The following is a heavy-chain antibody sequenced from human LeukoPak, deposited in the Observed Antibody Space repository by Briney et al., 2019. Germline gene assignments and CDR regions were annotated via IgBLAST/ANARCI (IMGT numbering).Heavy chain of an antibody. CDR2: INQPGSEK. CDR3: ARSSSTTVTTTSAFDY. V-gene: IGHV3-7*01. D-gene: IGHD4-17*01. Sequence: GSLSLSCAGSGFTFSSYRMSWVRQAPGKGLEWVANINQPGSEKYYEESVKGRFTISRDNAKNSLYLQMSSLRAEDTAVYYCARSSSTTVTTTSAFDYWGQGTLVTVSA. CDR1: GFTFSSYR. J-gene: IGHJ4*02.